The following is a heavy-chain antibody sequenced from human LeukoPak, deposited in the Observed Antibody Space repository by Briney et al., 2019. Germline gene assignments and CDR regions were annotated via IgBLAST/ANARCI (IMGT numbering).Heavy chain of an antibody. CDR2: IYPGDSDT. V-gene: IGHV5-51*01. CDR3: ARNFKRGYSGYGPNDAFDI. D-gene: IGHD5-12*01. J-gene: IGHJ3*02. CDR1: GYSFTSYW. Sequence: GESLKISCKGSGYSFTSYWIGWVRQMPGKGLEWMGIIYPGDSDTRYSPSFQGQVTISADKSISTAYLQWSSLKASDTAMYYCARNFKRGYSGYGPNDAFDIWGQGTMVTVSS.